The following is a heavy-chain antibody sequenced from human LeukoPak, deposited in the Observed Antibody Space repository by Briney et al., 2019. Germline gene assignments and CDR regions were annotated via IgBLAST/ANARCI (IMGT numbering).Heavy chain of an antibody. V-gene: IGHV1-24*01. CDR3: ATDFLTLGGVFADY. D-gene: IGHD3-16*02. CDR2: FDPEDGET. J-gene: IGHJ4*02. Sequence: ASVKVSCKVSGYTLTELSMHWVRQAPGKGLEWMGGFDPEDGETIYAQKFQGRVTMTEDTSTDTAYMELSSLRSEDTAVYYCATDFLTLGGVFADYWGQGTLVTVSS. CDR1: GYTLTELS.